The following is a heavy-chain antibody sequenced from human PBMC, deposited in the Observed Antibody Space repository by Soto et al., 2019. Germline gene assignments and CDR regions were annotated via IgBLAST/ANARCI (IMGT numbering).Heavy chain of an antibody. CDR1: GFTFSSYA. V-gene: IGHV3-23*01. J-gene: IGHJ4*02. D-gene: IGHD6-19*01. Sequence: EVQLLESGGGLVQPGGSLRLSCAASGFTFSSYAMSWVRQAPGKGLEWVSAISGSGGSTYYADSVKGRFTSSRDNSKNPLYLQMNSLRAEDTAVYYCAKAGSGWYFVVDYWGQGTLVTVSS. CDR2: ISGSGGST. CDR3: AKAGSGWYFVVDY.